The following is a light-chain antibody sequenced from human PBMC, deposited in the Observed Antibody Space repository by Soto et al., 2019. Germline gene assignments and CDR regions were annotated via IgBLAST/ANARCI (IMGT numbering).Light chain of an antibody. CDR1: QSVSSSY. J-gene: IGKJ4*01. Sequence: EIVLAQSPGTLSLSPMEIGTLSFMASQSVSSSYLAWYQQKPGQAPRLLIHDASNRASGTPARFSGSGSGTDFTLTISSLETEDSAVYYCQQSYNWLTFGGGTKVDIK. CDR2: DAS. CDR3: QQSYNWLT. V-gene: IGKV3D-20*02.